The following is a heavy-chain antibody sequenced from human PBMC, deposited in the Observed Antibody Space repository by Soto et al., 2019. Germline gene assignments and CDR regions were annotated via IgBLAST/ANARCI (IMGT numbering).Heavy chain of an antibody. Sequence: ASVKVSCKVSGYTLNELSMHCVLQAPGKGLEWMGGFDPEDGETVYAQKFQGRVTMTEDTSTDTANMELSSLTSEDTAVYYCATGGPAGDFDYWGQGTLVTVSS. V-gene: IGHV1-24*01. CDR2: FDPEDGET. D-gene: IGHD3-10*01. J-gene: IGHJ4*02. CDR3: ATGGPAGDFDY. CDR1: GYTLNELS.